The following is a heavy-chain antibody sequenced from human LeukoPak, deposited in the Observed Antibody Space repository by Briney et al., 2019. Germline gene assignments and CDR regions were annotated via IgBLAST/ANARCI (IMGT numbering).Heavy chain of an antibody. V-gene: IGHV4-34*01. Sequence: PSETRSLTCAVYGGSFSGYYWSWIRQPPGKGLEWIGEINHSGSTNYNPSLKSRVTISVDTSKNQFSLKLSSVTAADTAVYYCARHVNGRGRFPSQYFQHWGQGTLVTVSS. J-gene: IGHJ1*01. CDR3: ARHVNGRGRFPSQYFQH. CDR1: GGSFSGYY. D-gene: IGHD1-26*01. CDR2: INHSGST.